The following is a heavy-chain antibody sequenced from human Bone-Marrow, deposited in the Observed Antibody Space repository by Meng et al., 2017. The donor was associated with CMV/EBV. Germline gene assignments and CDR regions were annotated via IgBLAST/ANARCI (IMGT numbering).Heavy chain of an antibody. Sequence: GESLKISCAASGFTFSSYGMHWVRQAPGKGLEWVAFIRYDGSNKYYADSVKGRFTISRDNSKNTLYLQMNSLRAEDTAVYYCAKDDLHDCSTSCYNQDYWGQGTLVTFSS. J-gene: IGHJ4*02. D-gene: IGHD2-2*02. CDR2: IRYDGSNK. V-gene: IGHV3-30*02. CDR1: GFTFSSYG. CDR3: AKDDLHDCSTSCYNQDY.